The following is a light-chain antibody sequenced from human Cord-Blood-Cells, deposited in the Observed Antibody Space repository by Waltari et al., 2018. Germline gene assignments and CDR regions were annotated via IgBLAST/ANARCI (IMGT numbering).Light chain of an antibody. CDR3: QQRSNWPPWT. V-gene: IGKV3-11*01. Sequence: EIVLTQSPATLSLSPGERAPLPCSASQSVSSYLAWYQQKPGQAPRLLIYDASNRATDIPARFSGSGSGTDFTLTISSLEPEDFAVYYCQQRSNWPPWTFGQGTKVEIK. CDR1: QSVSSY. J-gene: IGKJ1*01. CDR2: DAS.